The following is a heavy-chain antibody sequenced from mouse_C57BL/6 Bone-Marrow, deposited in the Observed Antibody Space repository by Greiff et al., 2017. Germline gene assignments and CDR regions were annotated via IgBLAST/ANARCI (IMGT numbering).Heavy chain of an antibody. J-gene: IGHJ3*01. CDR2: IWRGGST. D-gene: IGHD1-1*01. CDR1: GFSLNSYG. Sequence: VQLQQSGPGLVQPSQSLSITCTVSGFSLNSYGVHWVRQSPGTGLEWLGVIWRGGSTDYNAAFMSRLRITKDTSKSQVFFKMNSLQADDTAIYYCAKGSSTWFAYWGQVTLVTVSA. V-gene: IGHV2-5*01. CDR3: AKGSSTWFAY.